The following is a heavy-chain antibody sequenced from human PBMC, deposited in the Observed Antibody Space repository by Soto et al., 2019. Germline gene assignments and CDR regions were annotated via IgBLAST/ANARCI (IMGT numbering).Heavy chain of an antibody. CDR2: VYHTGAT. V-gene: IGHV4-59*01. D-gene: IGHD2-15*01. Sequence: QMHLQESGPGLVKPSETLSLTCTVSGASIRSSYWSWIRQSPEKGLEWMASVYHTGATNYNPSLKSRVTLSLDTSKGQFSMNITSLTTADTAVYFCARGGNLYIIAASGVGGFDYGGQGSLVTVPS. J-gene: IGHJ4*02. CDR1: GASIRSSY. CDR3: ARGGNLYIIAASGVGGFDY.